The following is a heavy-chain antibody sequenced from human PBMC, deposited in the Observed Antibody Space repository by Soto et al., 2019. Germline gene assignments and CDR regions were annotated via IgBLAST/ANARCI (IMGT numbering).Heavy chain of an antibody. CDR3: AKAPRFQLPAHFDY. D-gene: IGHD2-2*01. Sequence: GSLRISWAASRFTFSSYAVIWVVPTPGKWLEWVSAISGSGGSTYYADSVKGRFTISRDNSKNTLYLQMNSLRAEDTAVYYCAKAPRFQLPAHFDYWGQGTLVTVSS. V-gene: IGHV3-23*01. CDR2: ISGSGGST. CDR1: RFTFSSYA. J-gene: IGHJ4*02.